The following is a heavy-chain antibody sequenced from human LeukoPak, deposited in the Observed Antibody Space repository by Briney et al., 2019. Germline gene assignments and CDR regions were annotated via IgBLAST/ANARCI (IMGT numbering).Heavy chain of an antibody. V-gene: IGHV3-21*01. CDR2: ISSSSSYI. CDR1: GFTFSSYS. J-gene: IGHJ4*02. CDR3: ARAIVGATTPSR. D-gene: IGHD1-26*01. Sequence: GGSLRLSCAASGFTFSSYSMNWVRQAPGKGLEWVSSISSSSSYIYYSDSVKGRFTISRDNAKSSLYLQMNSLRAEDTAVYYCARAIVGATTPSRWGQGTLVTVSS.